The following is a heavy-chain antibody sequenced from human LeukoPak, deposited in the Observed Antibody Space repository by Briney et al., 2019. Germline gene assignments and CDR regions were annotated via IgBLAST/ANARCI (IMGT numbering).Heavy chain of an antibody. CDR1: GGPISSNEYY. D-gene: IGHD6-6*01. Sequence: SETLSLTCTVSGGPISSNEYYWGWIRQPPGKGLEWIGNFYHRGNTNYSPSLRNRITISIHTSKNHLSLRLTSVTAADTAVYFCARLRSGSYYFDSWGQGSLVTVSS. V-gene: IGHV4-39*02. CDR2: FYHRGNT. J-gene: IGHJ4*02. CDR3: ARLRSGSYYFDS.